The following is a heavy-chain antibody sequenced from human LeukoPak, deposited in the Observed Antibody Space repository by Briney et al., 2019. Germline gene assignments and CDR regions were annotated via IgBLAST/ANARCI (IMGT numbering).Heavy chain of an antibody. CDR2: INPDSGGT. V-gene: IGHV1-2*02. J-gene: IGHJ4*02. CDR1: GYTFTGYY. Sequence: ASVKVSCKASGYTFTGYYMHWVRQAPGQGLEWMGWINPDSGGTNNAQKFQGRVTMTRDTSISTVYMELSRLRSDDTAVYYCARDSCSSTSCLSIDDYWGQGTLVTVSS. D-gene: IGHD2-2*01. CDR3: ARDSCSSTSCLSIDDY.